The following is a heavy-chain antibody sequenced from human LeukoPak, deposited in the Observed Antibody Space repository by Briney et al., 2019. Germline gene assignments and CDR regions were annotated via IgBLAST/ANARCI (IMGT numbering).Heavy chain of an antibody. CDR1: GGSFSGYY. CDR2: INHSGST. CDR3: ARVAARPNY. J-gene: IGHJ4*02. V-gene: IGHV4-34*01. Sequence: SETLPLTCAVYGGSFSGYYWSWIRQPPGKGLEWIGEINHSGSTNYNPSLKSRVTISVDTSKNQFSLKLSSVTAADTAVYCCARVAARPNYWGQGTLVTVSS. D-gene: IGHD6-6*01.